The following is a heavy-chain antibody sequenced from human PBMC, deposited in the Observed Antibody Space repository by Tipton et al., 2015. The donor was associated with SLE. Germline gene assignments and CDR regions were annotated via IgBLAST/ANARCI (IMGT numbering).Heavy chain of an antibody. CDR1: GGSFSGYY. CDR2: IYYSGST. J-gene: IGHJ3*02. Sequence: LRLSCAVYGGSFSGYYWSWVRQPPGKGLEWIGYIYYSGSTNYNPSLKSRVTISVDTSKNQFSLKLSSVTAADTAVYYCARVALDYYDSSGYYGGAFDIWGQGTMVTVSS. V-gene: IGHV4-59*01. D-gene: IGHD3-22*01. CDR3: ARVALDYYDSSGYYGGAFDI.